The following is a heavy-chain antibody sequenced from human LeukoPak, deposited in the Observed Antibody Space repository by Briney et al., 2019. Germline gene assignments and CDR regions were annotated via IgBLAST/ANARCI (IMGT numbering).Heavy chain of an antibody. J-gene: IGHJ4*02. Sequence: ASVKVSCKASGYTFTSYYMHWVRQVPGQGLEWMGIINPSGGGTSYAQKFQGRVTMTRDTSTSTVYMELSSLRSEDTAVYYCARDHESTYYDFWSGYFSQRSYYFDYWGQGTLVTVSS. CDR1: GYTFTSYY. CDR3: ARDHESTYYDFWSGYFSQRSYYFDY. CDR2: INPSGGGT. D-gene: IGHD3-3*01. V-gene: IGHV1-46*01.